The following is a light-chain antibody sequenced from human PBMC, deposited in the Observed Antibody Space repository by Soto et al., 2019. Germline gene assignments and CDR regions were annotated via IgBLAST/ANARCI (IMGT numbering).Light chain of an antibody. Sequence: EIVMTPSPATLSVSPGERATLSCRASQSVSSNLAWYQQKPGQAPRLLIYGASTRATGIPARFSGSGSGTEFTLTISSLQSEDFAVYYCQQYNNWPPTFGRGTRLEIK. J-gene: IGKJ5*01. CDR2: GAS. V-gene: IGKV3-15*01. CDR1: QSVSSN. CDR3: QQYNNWPPT.